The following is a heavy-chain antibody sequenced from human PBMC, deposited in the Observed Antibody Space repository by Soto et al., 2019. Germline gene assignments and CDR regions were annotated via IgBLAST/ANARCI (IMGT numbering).Heavy chain of an antibody. J-gene: IGHJ4*02. CDR2: ISSSSSYI. CDR1: GFTFSSYS. CDR3: AKERRITMIVVVITPDY. D-gene: IGHD3-22*01. Sequence: GGSLRLSCAASGFTFSSYSMNWVRQAPGKGLEWVSSISSSSSYIYYADSVKGRFTISRDNSKNSLYLQMNSLRAEDTAVYYCAKERRITMIVVVITPDYWGQGTLVTVSS. V-gene: IGHV3-21*04.